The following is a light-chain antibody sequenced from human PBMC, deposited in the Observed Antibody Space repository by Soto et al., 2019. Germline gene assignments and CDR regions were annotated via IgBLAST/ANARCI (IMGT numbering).Light chain of an antibody. Sequence: QSVLTQSPSASGSLGASVKFTCTLSSGHTDYAIAWHQQLPGKGPRYLMKVNADGSHTKADGISDRFSGSSSGADRYFTISTLQSEDEADYHCQTWGAGIQVFGGGTKLTVL. CDR3: QTWGAGIQV. CDR2: VNADGSH. V-gene: IGLV4-69*01. J-gene: IGLJ3*02. CDR1: SGHTDYA.